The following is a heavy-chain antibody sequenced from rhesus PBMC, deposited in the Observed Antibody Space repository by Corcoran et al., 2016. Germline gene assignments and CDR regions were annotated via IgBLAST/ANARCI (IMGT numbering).Heavy chain of an antibody. V-gene: IGHV4-93*02. CDR2: ILCSGLST. Sequence: QVQLQESGPAVVKPSETLSLPCAVPSGSISSSNWLSWVRQSPGMGLEWIGGILCSGLSTEYTPSRTGPVTMSMETDKKQYSLKRSVVTGAETAVDCCARRGRAGAHFDFWGQGGPGNGSS. CDR3: ARRGRAGAHFDF. CDR1: SGSISSSNW. J-gene: IGHJ4*01. D-gene: IGHD1-44*01.